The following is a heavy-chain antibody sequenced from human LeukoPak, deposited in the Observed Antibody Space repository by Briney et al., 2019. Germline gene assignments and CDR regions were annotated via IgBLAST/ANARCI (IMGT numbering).Heavy chain of an antibody. CDR2: IYYSGST. J-gene: IGHJ5*02. CDR3: ARTPERYDILTGYYLGSWFDP. V-gene: IGHV4-59*01. CDR1: GGSISSYY. D-gene: IGHD3-9*01. Sequence: SETLSLTCTVSGGSISSYYWSWIRQPPGKGLEWIGYIYYSGSTNYNPSLKSRVTISVDTSKNQFSLKLGSVTAADTAVYYCARTPERYDILTGYYLGSWFDPWGQGTLVTVSS.